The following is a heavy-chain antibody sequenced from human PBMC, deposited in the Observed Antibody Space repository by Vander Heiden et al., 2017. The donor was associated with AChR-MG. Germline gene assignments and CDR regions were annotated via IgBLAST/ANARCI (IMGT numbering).Heavy chain of an antibody. J-gene: IGHJ3*02. Sequence: EVQLVQSGAEVKKPGESLKISCKGSGYKFTNFWIGWVRLMPGKGLEWMGIIYPGDSDTKYGPSFRGQVTISADTSINTAYLQWSSLKASDTAIYYCARAPSGISYPDGFDIWGQGTMVTVSS. CDR2: IYPGDSDT. CDR1: GYKFTNFW. CDR3: ARAPSGISYPDGFDI. D-gene: IGHD1-26*01. V-gene: IGHV5-51*03.